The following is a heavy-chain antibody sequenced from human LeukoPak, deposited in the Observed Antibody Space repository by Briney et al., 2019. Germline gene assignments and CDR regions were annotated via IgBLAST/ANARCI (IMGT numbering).Heavy chain of an antibody. CDR1: GGTFSSYA. D-gene: IGHD2-8*01. CDR3: ARDRVRCFDP. Sequence: GSSVKVSCKASGGTFSSYAISWVRQAPGQGLEWMGWISGYNGNTNYAQKFQGRVTMSTDTSTSTAFMELRSLGSDDTAVYYCARDRVRCFDPWGQGTLVTVSS. J-gene: IGHJ5*02. CDR2: ISGYNGNT. V-gene: IGHV1-18*01.